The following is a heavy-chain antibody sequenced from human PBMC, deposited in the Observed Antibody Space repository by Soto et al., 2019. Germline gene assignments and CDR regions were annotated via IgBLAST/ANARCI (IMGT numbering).Heavy chain of an antibody. D-gene: IGHD2-15*01. CDR2: INHSGST. CDR1: GGSFSGYY. CDR3: ARGPVVAAATPPMGMDV. J-gene: IGHJ6*02. V-gene: IGHV4-34*01. Sequence: LSLTFAVYGGSFSGYYWSWIRQPPGKGREWIGEINHSGSTNYNPSLKSRVTISVDTSKNQFSLKLSSVTAADTAVYYCARGPVVAAATPPMGMDVWGQGTTVTVSS.